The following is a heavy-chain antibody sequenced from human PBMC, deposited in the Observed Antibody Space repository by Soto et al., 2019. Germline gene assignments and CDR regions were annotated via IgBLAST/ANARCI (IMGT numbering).Heavy chain of an antibody. D-gene: IGHD1-1*01. Sequence: ASVKVSCKVSGYTLTELSMHRVRQAPGKGLEWMGGFDPEDGETIYAQKFQGRVTMTEDTSTDAAYMELSSLRSEDTVVYYCATYGNIYYYYGMDVWGQGTTVTVSS. CDR3: ATYGNIYYYYGMDV. CDR2: FDPEDGET. V-gene: IGHV1-24*01. J-gene: IGHJ6*02. CDR1: GYTLTELS.